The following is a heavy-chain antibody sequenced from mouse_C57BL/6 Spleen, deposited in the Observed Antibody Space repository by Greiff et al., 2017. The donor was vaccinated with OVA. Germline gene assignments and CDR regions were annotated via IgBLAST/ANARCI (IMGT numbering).Heavy chain of an antibody. CDR1: GYAFSSYW. Sequence: QVQLKQSGAELVKPGASVKISCKASGYAFSSYWMNWVKQRPGKGLEWIGQIYPGDGDTNYNGTFKGKATLTADKSSSTAYMQLSSLTSEDSAVYFCARGVYDGYYVGYFDVWGTGTTVTVSS. CDR3: ARGVYDGYYVGYFDV. J-gene: IGHJ1*03. V-gene: IGHV1-80*01. CDR2: IYPGDGDT. D-gene: IGHD2-3*01.